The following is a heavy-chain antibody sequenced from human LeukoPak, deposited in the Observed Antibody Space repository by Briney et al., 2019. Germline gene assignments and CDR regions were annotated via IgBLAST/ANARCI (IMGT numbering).Heavy chain of an antibody. J-gene: IGHJ4*01. CDR3: ARVLAGATYFDY. CDR1: GFTFSRYE. CDR2: ISSSGSTM. Sequence: GGSLRLSCAASGFTFSRYEMNWVRQAPGKGLEWLSYISSSGSTMYYADSVKGRITITRDNAKNSLYLQMNSLRAEDTAVYYCARVLAGATYFDYWGQGTLVTVSS. D-gene: IGHD1-26*01. V-gene: IGHV3-48*03.